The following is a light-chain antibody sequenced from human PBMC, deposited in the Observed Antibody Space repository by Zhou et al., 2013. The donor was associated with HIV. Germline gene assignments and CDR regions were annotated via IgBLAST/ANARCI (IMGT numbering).Light chain of an antibody. CDR3: LQRVNWPPQDT. V-gene: IGKV3-11*01. CDR1: QSISNF. J-gene: IGKJ4*01. Sequence: EIVLTQSPVTLSASPGERASLSCRASQSISNFLAWYQQRPGQAPRLLIYDASNRAPGIPARFSGSWSGTDFTLTISSLEPEDFAVYYCLQRVNWPPQDTFGGGTRV. CDR2: DAS.